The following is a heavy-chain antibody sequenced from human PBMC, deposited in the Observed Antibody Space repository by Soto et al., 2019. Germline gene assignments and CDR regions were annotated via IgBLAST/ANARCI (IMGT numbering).Heavy chain of an antibody. J-gene: IGHJ5*02. CDR2: IYYSGST. CDR3: ARLMGARGGNWFDP. Sequence: SETLSLTCTVSGGSISSSSYYWGWIRQPPGKGLEWIGSIYYSGSTYYNPSLKSRVTISVDMSKNQFSLKLSSVTAADTAVYYCARLMGARGGNWFDPWGQGTLVTVSS. CDR1: GGSISSSSYY. D-gene: IGHD1-26*01. V-gene: IGHV4-39*01.